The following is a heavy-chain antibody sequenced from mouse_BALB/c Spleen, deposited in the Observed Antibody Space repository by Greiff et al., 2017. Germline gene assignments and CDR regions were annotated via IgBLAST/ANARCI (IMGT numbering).Heavy chain of an antibody. J-gene: IGHJ4*01. CDR3: ARDGDYRYDDAMDY. Sequence: EVKLVESGGGLVKPGGSLKLSCAASGFTFSDYYMYWVRQTPEKRLEWVATISDGGSYTYYPDSVKGRFTISRDNAKNNLYLQMSSLKSEDTAMYYCARDGDYRYDDAMDYWGQGTSVTVSS. D-gene: IGHD2-14*01. CDR1: GFTFSDYY. V-gene: IGHV5-4*02. CDR2: ISDGGSYT.